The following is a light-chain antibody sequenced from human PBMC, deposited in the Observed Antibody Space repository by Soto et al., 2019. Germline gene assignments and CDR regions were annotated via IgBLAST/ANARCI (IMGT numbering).Light chain of an antibody. V-gene: IGLV2-14*01. CDR2: DVS. Sequence: QSALTQPASVSGSPGQSITISCTGTSSDVGGYNYVSWYQQHPGKAPKLVIFDVSDRPSGVSNRFSGSKSGNTASLTISVLQSEDESYYYCSSYTRSSALVFGTGTKLTVL. CDR3: SSYTRSSALV. CDR1: SSDVGGYNY. J-gene: IGLJ1*01.